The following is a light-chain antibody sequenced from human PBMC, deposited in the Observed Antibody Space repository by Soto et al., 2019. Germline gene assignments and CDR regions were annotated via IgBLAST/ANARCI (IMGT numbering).Light chain of an antibody. V-gene: IGKV3-11*01. CDR2: DAS. CDR1: ECVDFH. CDR3: QQRSPWPT. J-gene: IGKJ5*01. Sequence: LFAPAPAPLSFSSGERATPSRRASECVDFHLAWYQQKPGQAPRLLIYDASVRATGTPARFSGSGSGTDFTLTISSLEPEDFALYYCQQRSPWPTFGQGTRLEIK.